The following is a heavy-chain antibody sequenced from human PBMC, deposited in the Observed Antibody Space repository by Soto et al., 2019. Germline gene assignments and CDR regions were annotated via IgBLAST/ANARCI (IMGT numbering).Heavy chain of an antibody. CDR1: GFTFSSYA. CDR3: AKEGPVWRDGMDV. CDR2: ISGSGGST. Sequence: GGPLRLSCAASGFTFSSYAMSWVRRAPGKGVEWGSGISGSGGSTYYADSVKGRFTNSRDNSKNTLYLQMNSLRAEDTAVYYCAKEGPVWRDGMDVWGQGTTVTVS. V-gene: IGHV3-23*01. D-gene: IGHD3-16*01. J-gene: IGHJ6*02.